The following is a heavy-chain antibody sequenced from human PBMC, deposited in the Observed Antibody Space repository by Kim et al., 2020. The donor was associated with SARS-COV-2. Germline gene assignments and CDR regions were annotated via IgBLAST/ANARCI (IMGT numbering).Heavy chain of an antibody. CDR3: ARHGRLHRGYFDS. Sequence: SETLSLTCIVSGGSISKSYYYWGWIRQPPGKGLEWIGSIYYDGSPSYNPSLKSRVTISVDTSKNVFSLKLTSVTAADTAAYYCARHGRLHRGYFDSWGQGPLVTVSS. CDR1: GGSISKSYYY. J-gene: IGHJ4*01. V-gene: IGHV4-39*01. D-gene: IGHD1-1*01. CDR2: IYYDGSP.